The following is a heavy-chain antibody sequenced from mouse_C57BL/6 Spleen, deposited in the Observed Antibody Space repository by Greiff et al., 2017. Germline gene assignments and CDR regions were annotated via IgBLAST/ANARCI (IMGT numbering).Heavy chain of an antibody. Sequence: EVKLVESGPELVKPGASVKMSCKASVTDYNMHWVKQSHGKSLEWIGYINPNNGGTSYNQKFKGKATLTVNKSSSTAYMELRSLTSEDSAVYYCARGLRSYYFDYWGQGTTLTVSS. CDR2: INPNNGGT. CDR3: ARGLRSYYFDY. J-gene: IGHJ2*01. D-gene: IGHD1-1*01. V-gene: IGHV1-22*01. CDR1: VTDYN.